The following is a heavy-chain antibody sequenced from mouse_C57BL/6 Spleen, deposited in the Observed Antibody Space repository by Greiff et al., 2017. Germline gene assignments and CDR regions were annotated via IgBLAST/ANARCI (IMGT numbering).Heavy chain of an antibody. CDR3: ARVRFITTVVATDYAMDY. J-gene: IGHJ4*01. V-gene: IGHV1-54*01. CDR2: INPGSGGT. D-gene: IGHD1-1*01. Sequence: QVQLQQSGAELVRPGTSVKVSCKASGYAFTNYLIEWVKQRPGQGLEWIGVINPGSGGTNYNEKFKGKATLTADKSSSTAYMQLSSLTSEDSAVYFCARVRFITTVVATDYAMDYWGQGTSVTVSS. CDR1: GYAFTNYL.